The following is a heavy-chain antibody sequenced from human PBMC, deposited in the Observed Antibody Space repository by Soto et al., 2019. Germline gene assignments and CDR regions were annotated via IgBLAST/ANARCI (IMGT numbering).Heavy chain of an antibody. V-gene: IGHV4-34*01. Sequence: SETLSLTCAVYGGSFSGYYWSWIRQPPGKGLEWIGEINHSGSTNYNPSLKSRVTISVDTSKNQFSLKLSSVTAADTAVYYCARDGNYDILTGYYSKKVIDYWGQGTLVTVSS. CDR1: GGSFSGYY. J-gene: IGHJ4*02. D-gene: IGHD3-9*01. CDR3: ARDGNYDILTGYYSKKVIDY. CDR2: INHSGST.